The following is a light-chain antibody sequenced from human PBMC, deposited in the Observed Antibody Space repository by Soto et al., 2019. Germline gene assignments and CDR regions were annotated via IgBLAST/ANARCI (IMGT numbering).Light chain of an antibody. V-gene: IGKV3-20*01. CDR1: QSVSSTF. CDR2: GAS. CDR3: QQFDSPVT. J-gene: IGKJ1*01. Sequence: EIVLTQSPGSLSLSPGERATLSCRASQSVSSTFFAWYQQRPGQAPRLLMYGASSRATGIPERFSGSGSGTGITITMSRLEAEDFALYYCQQFDSPVTFGQGTKVEIK.